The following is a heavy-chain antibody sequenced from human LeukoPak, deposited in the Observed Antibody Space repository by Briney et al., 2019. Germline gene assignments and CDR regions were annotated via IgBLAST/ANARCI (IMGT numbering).Heavy chain of an antibody. Sequence: ASVNVSCTASGYTFTSYGISWVRQAPGQGLEWMGWISAYNGNTNYAQKLQGRVTMTTDTSTSTAYMELRSLRSDDTAVYYCARSSDCSGGSCYFDYWGQGTLVTVSS. CDR1: GYTFTSYG. CDR3: ARSSDCSGGSCYFDY. V-gene: IGHV1-18*01. D-gene: IGHD2-15*01. J-gene: IGHJ4*02. CDR2: ISAYNGNT.